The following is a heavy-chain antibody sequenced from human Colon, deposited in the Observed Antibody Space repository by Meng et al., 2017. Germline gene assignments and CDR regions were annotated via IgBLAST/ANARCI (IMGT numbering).Heavy chain of an antibody. Sequence: VQLTQWGEELLKPSETLSLGCEVDGGSLSRDWCRWVRQTPGNGLEWIGGIRDGGGTLYNASLKSRVFISVITSNSGMPLKLTSVTEADTGVYYCARGQGFLLHYFDNWGQGTLVTVSS. CDR2: IRDGGGT. J-gene: IGHJ4*02. D-gene: IGHD3-9*01. V-gene: IGHV4-34*02. CDR3: ARGQGFLLHYFDN. CDR1: GGSLSRDW.